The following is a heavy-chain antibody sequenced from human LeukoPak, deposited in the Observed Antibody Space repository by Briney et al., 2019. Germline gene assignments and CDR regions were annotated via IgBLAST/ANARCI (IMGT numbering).Heavy chain of an antibody. V-gene: IGHV3-74*01. Sequence: PGGSLRLSCAASGFTFSSYWMHWVRQAPGKGLVWVSRINSDGRSTSYADSVKGRFTISRDNAENTLYLQMNSLRAEDTAVYYCARDIVSTDVRYYYAMDVWGQGTTVTVSS. CDR2: INSDGRST. CDR1: GFTFSSYW. CDR3: ARDIVSTDVRYYYAMDV. J-gene: IGHJ6*02. D-gene: IGHD4-11*01.